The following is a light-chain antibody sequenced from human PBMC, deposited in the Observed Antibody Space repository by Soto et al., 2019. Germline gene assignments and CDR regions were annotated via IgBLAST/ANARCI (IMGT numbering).Light chain of an antibody. V-gene: IGLV2-11*01. CDR1: SSDVGGYNH. CDR2: DVS. CDR3: CSYAGSYTLV. Sequence: QSALTQPASVSGSPGQSITISCTGTSSDVGGYNHVSWYQQHPGKAPKLMIYDVSKRPSGVPDRFSGSKSGNTASLTISGLQAEDEADYYCCSYAGSYTLVFGGGTKVTVL. J-gene: IGLJ3*02.